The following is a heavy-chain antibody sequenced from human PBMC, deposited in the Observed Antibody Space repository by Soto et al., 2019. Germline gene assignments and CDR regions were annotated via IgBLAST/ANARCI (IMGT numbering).Heavy chain of an antibody. J-gene: IGHJ6*02. Sequence: SETLSLTCAVYGGSFSGYYWSLIRQPPGKGLEWIGEINHSGSTNYNPSLKSRVTISVDTSKNQFSLKLSSVTAADTAVYYCGRVKNFYYYYGMDVWGQGTTVTVSS. CDR3: GRVKNFYYYYGMDV. CDR2: INHSGST. CDR1: GGSFSGYY. V-gene: IGHV4-34*01.